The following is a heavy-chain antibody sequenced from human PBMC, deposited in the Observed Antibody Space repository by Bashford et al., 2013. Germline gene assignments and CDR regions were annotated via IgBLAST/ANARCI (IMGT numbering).Heavy chain of an antibody. J-gene: IGHJ6*02. Sequence: GSLRLSCAASGFTFSSYEMNWVRQAPGKGLEWVSYISSSGSTIYSADSVKGRFTISRDNAKNSLYLQMNSLRAEDTAVYYCARGCSSSWRDGYYYYYGMDVWGQGTTVTVSS. CDR1: GFTFSSYE. CDR3: ARGCSSSWRDGYYYYYGMDV. V-gene: IGHV3-48*03. CDR2: ISSSGSTI. D-gene: IGHD6-13*01.